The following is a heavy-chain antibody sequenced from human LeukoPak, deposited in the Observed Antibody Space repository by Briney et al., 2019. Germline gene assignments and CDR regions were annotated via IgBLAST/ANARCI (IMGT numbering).Heavy chain of an antibody. J-gene: IGHJ5*02. Sequence: GGSLRLFCAGSGFTFSSYAMSWVRQAPGKGLEWVSAISGSGGSTYYADSVKGRFTISRDNSKNTLYLQMNSLRAEDTAVYYCAKDLGGYYDFWSGYHNWFDPWGQGTLVTVSS. D-gene: IGHD3-3*01. CDR3: AKDLGGYYDFWSGYHNWFDP. V-gene: IGHV3-23*01. CDR1: GFTFSSYA. CDR2: ISGSGGST.